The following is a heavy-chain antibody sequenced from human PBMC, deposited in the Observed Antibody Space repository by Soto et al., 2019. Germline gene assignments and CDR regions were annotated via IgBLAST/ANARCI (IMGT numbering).Heavy chain of an antibody. CDR2: IYYSGST. V-gene: IGHV4-31*03. CDR1: GGSISSGGYY. D-gene: IGHD2-15*01. CDR3: ARFAFWCSGGSCGDEDFDY. J-gene: IGHJ4*02. Sequence: PSETLSLTCTVSGGSISSGGYYWSWVRQHPGKGLEWIGYIYYSGSTYYNPSLKSRVTISVDTSKNQFSLKLSSVTAADTAVYYCARFAFWCSGGSCGDEDFDYCGQGTLVIVSS.